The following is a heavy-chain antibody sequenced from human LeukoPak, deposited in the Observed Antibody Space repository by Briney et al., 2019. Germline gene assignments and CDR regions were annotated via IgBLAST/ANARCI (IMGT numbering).Heavy chain of an antibody. CDR1: GFTFSNFW. V-gene: IGHV3-7*01. CDR3: ARGGLYDFWSGSTNNWFDP. Sequence: GESLRLSCTASGFTFSNFWMGWVRQAPGKGLEWVANIKQDETEKFYLGSVKGRFTISRDNAKNSLCLQMNSLRAEDTAVYYCARGGLYDFWSGSTNNWFDPWGQGTLVTVSS. J-gene: IGHJ5*02. D-gene: IGHD3-3*01. CDR2: IKQDETEK.